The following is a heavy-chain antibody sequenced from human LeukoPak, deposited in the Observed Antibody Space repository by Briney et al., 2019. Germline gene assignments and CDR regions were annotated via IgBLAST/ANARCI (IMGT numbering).Heavy chain of an antibody. J-gene: IGHJ4*02. CDR3: ARVGGSGYSDY. V-gene: IGHV1-2*02. CDR2: INPNSGVT. CDR1: GYTFTGYY. D-gene: IGHD3-22*01. Sequence: ASVKVSCKASGYTFTGYYMHWVRQAPGQGLEWMGWINPNSGVTNYAQKFQGRVTMSVDTSKNQFSLKLSSVTAADTAVYYCARVGGSGYSDYWGQGTLVTVSS.